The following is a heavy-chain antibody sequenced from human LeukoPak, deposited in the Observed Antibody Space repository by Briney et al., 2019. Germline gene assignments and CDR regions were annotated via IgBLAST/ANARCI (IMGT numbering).Heavy chain of an antibody. CDR1: GDSVSSNSAA. CDR3: AKWKYSNSGIDDY. D-gene: IGHD6-6*01. Sequence: SQTLSLTCAISGDSVSSNSAAWNWIRQSPSRGLEWLGRTYYRSKWYNDYAVSVKSRITIDPDTSKNQFSLQLNSVTPEDTAVYYCAKWKYSNSGIDDYWGQGALVTVSS. CDR2: TYYRSKWYN. V-gene: IGHV6-1*01. J-gene: IGHJ4*02.